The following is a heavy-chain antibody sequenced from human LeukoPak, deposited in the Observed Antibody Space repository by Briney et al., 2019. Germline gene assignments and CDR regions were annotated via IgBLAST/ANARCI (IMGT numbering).Heavy chain of an antibody. CDR3: AKDQSIAGGAIKDY. J-gene: IGHJ4*02. Sequence: GGSLRLSCAASGFTLSSYAMSWVRQAPGKGLEWVSAISGSGGSTYYADSVKGRFTISRDNSKNTLYLQLNSLRAEDTAVYYCAKDQSIAGGAIKDYWGQGTLVTVSS. V-gene: IGHV3-23*01. CDR1: GFTLSSYA. D-gene: IGHD1-26*01. CDR2: ISGSGGST.